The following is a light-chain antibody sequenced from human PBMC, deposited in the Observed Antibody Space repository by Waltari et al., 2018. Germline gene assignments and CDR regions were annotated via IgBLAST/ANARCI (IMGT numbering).Light chain of an antibody. CDR3: QHYTEQPLT. J-gene: IGKJ4*01. CDR1: QSVSRN. Sequence: EIVMTRSPATLSVPPGEGATLSCRASQSVSRNLAWYQQKPGQAPRLLIFGASARATGIPARFSGSGSGTEFTLTISSLQSEDVAVYFCQHYTEQPLTFGGGTKVEIK. CDR2: GAS. V-gene: IGKV3-15*01.